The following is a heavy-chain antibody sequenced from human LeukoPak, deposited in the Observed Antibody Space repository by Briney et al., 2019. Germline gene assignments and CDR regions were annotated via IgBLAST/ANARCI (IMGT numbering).Heavy chain of an antibody. V-gene: IGHV3-21*01. CDR3: AREQNYYYDSSGYVDY. CDR2: ISSSSSYI. Sequence: GGSLRLSWAASGFTFSSYSMNWVRQAPGKVLESVSSISSSSSYIYYADSVKGRFTIPRDNAKNSLYLQMNSLRAEDTAVYYCAREQNYYYDSSGYVDYWGQGTLVTVSS. D-gene: IGHD3-22*01. CDR1: GFTFSSYS. J-gene: IGHJ4*02.